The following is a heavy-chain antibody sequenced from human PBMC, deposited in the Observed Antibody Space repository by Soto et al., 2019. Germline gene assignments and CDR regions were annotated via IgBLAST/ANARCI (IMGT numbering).Heavy chain of an antibody. CDR2: IYNGGST. Sequence: SETLSLTCTVSGDSVSSVGFHWAWLRRPPGKGLEWIGYIYNGGSTYYRPSLESRMQMSLDATRNHYSLRLTSVTAADTAVYFCARAPVGLDTISYFDYWGQGKLVTVS. D-gene: IGHD3-3*01. CDR1: GDSVSSVGFH. J-gene: IGHJ4*02. CDR3: ARAPVGLDTISYFDY. V-gene: IGHV4-30-4*01.